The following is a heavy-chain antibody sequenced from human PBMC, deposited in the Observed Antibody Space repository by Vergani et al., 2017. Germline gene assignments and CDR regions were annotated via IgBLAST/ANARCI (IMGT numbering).Heavy chain of an antibody. CDR2: IIPIFGTA. D-gene: IGHD3-9*01. CDR1: GYTFTGYY. Sequence: QVQLVQSGAEVKKPGASVKVSCKASGYTFTGYYMHWVRQAPGQGLEWMGWIIPIFGTANYAQKFQGRVTITADESTSTAYMELSSLRSEDTAVYYCARVGLTGYYIRYGMDVWGQGTTVTVSS. J-gene: IGHJ6*02. V-gene: IGHV1-69*01. CDR3: ARVGLTGYYIRYGMDV.